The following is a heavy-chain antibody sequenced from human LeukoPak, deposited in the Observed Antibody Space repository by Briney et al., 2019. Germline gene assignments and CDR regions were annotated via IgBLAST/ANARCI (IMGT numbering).Heavy chain of an antibody. J-gene: IGHJ3*02. CDR3: ARTWELRHPAFDI. Sequence: SQTLSLTCTVSGGSISSGGYYWSWIRQPPGKGLEWIGYIYHSGSTYYNPSLKSRVTISVDRSKNQFSLKLSSVTAADTAVYYCARTWELRHPAFDIWGQGTTVTVSS. CDR2: IYHSGST. V-gene: IGHV4-30-2*01. CDR1: GGSISSGGYY. D-gene: IGHD1-26*01.